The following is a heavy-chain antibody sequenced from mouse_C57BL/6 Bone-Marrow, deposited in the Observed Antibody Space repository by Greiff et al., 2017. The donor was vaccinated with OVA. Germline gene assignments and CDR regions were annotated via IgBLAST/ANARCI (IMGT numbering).Heavy chain of an antibody. CDR3: AIGGILYYDYEDV. CDR1: GYTFTSYW. D-gene: IGHD2-4*01. CDR2: IHPSDSDT. V-gene: IGHV1-74*01. Sequence: QVQLQQPGAELVKPGASVKLSCKASGYTFTSYWMHWVKQRPGQGLEWIGMIHPSDSDTNYNQKFKGKATLTVDKSSSTAYMQLSSLTSEDSAVYYCAIGGILYYDYEDVWGTGTTVTVSS. J-gene: IGHJ1*03.